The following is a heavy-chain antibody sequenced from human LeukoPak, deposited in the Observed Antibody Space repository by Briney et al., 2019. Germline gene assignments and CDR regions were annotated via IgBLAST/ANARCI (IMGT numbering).Heavy chain of an antibody. Sequence: SETLSLTCTVSGASISSYYWTWIRQPAEKGLEWIGRIYATGSTNNNPSLKSRVTISVDKSKSHFSLNLTSVSAADTAVYYCARGDDYYLAFDIWGQGTMVTVSS. J-gene: IGHJ3*02. CDR2: IYATGST. V-gene: IGHV4-4*07. CDR3: ARGDDYYLAFDI. D-gene: IGHD3-22*01. CDR1: GASISSYY.